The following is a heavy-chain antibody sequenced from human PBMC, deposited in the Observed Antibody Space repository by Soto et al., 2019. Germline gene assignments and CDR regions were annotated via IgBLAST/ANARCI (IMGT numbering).Heavy chain of an antibody. CDR3: ARVRAYYYYYGMDV. J-gene: IGHJ6*02. CDR1: GFTFSSYD. D-gene: IGHD3-10*01. CDR2: IGTAGDT. V-gene: IGHV3-13*01. Sequence: GGSLRLSCAASGFTFSSYDMHWVRQATGKGLEWVSAIGTAGDTYYPGSVKGRFTISRENAKNSLYLQMNSLRAEDTAVYYCARVRAYYYYYGMDVWGQGTAVTVSS.